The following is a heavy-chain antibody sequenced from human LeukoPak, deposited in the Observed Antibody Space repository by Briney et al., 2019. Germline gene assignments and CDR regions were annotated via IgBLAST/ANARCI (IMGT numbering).Heavy chain of an antibody. Sequence: PSETLSLTCTVSGGSTSSYYWSWIRQPPGKGLEWIGYIYYSGSTNYNPSLKSRVTISVDTSKNQFSLKLSSVTAADTAVYYCASGRLLLFDYWGQGSLVTVSS. CDR2: IYYSGST. CDR3: ASGRLLLFDY. J-gene: IGHJ4*02. V-gene: IGHV4-59*01. D-gene: IGHD2-15*01. CDR1: GGSTSSYY.